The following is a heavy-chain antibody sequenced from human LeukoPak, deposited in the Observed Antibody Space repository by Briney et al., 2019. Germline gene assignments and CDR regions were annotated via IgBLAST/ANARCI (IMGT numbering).Heavy chain of an antibody. CDR3: AKDSLRSDSSGYYLGPRRHDAFDI. J-gene: IGHJ3*02. CDR1: GFTVSSNY. D-gene: IGHD3-22*01. CDR2: LSGSGDST. Sequence: GGSLRLSCAASGFTVSSNYMSWVRQAPEKGLEWVSTLSGSGDSTYYADSVKGRFTISRDNSKNTLYLQMNSLRAEDTAVYYCAKDSLRSDSSGYYLGPRRHDAFDIWGQGTMVTVSS. V-gene: IGHV3-53*05.